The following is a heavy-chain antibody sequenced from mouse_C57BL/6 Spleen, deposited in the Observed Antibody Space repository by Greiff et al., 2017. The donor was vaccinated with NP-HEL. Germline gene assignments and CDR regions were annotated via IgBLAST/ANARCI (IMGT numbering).Heavy chain of an antibody. CDR2: ISSGGDYI. J-gene: IGHJ4*01. CDR3: TRENWDEAMDY. Sequence: EVHLVESGEGLVKPGGSLKLSCAASGFTFSSYAMSWVRQTPEKRLEWVAYISSGGDYISYADTVKGRFTISRDNARNTLYLQMSSLKSEDTAMYYCTRENWDEAMDYWGQGTSVTVSS. V-gene: IGHV5-9-1*02. CDR1: GFTFSSYA. D-gene: IGHD4-1*01.